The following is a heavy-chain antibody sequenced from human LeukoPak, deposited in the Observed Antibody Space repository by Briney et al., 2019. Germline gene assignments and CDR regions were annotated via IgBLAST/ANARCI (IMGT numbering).Heavy chain of an antibody. J-gene: IGHJ4*02. CDR3: ARPGSDGYADY. CDR2: INGYKGNT. CDR1: GYTYSNYG. V-gene: IGHV1-18*01. D-gene: IGHD5-18*01. Sequence: ASVKVSCKASGYTYSNYGISWVRQAPGQGLEWMGWINGYKGNTNYAQKLQGRVTMTTDTSTSTAYMELRSLISDDTAVYYCARPGSDGYADYWGQGTLVTVSS.